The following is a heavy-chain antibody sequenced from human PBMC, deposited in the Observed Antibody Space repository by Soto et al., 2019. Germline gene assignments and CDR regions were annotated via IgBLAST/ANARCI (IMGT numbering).Heavy chain of an antibody. Sequence: PGGSLRLSCAASGFSFSDYYMSWIRQVPGKGLEWVSYISNSGTTIYYVDSVKGRFTISRDNAKNSLYLQMNSLRAEDTAVYYCARLKMIRGVLGFDPWGQGTLVTVS. V-gene: IGHV3-11*01. D-gene: IGHD3-10*01. J-gene: IGHJ5*02. CDR2: ISNSGTTI. CDR3: ARLKMIRGVLGFDP. CDR1: GFSFSDYY.